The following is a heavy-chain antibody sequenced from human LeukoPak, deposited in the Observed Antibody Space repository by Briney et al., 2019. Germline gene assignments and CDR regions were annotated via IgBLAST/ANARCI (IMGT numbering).Heavy chain of an antibody. V-gene: IGHV4-39*07. CDR3: ARRVGRYSSSFDY. D-gene: IGHD5-18*01. CDR1: GGSISSSSYY. CDR2: IYYSGST. J-gene: IGHJ4*02. Sequence: SSETLSLTCTVSGGSISSSSYYWGWIRQPPGKGLEWIGSIYYSGSTYYNPSLKSRVTISVDTSKNQFSLKLSSVTAADTAVYYCARRVGRYSSSFDYWGQGTLVTVSS.